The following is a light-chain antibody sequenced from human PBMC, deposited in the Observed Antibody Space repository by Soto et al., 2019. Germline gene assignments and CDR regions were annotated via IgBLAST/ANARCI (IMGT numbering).Light chain of an antibody. Sequence: DIQMTQSPSSVPASVGDRVTITCRASQGISRWLAWYQKTPGRAPKILIYAASSLQSGVPVRFSGSGSGTDFTLSISRLEPEDVETYYCQQLDSFPLTFGQGTRLEIK. V-gene: IGKV1-12*01. CDR3: QQLDSFPLT. J-gene: IGKJ5*01. CDR2: AAS. CDR1: QGISRW.